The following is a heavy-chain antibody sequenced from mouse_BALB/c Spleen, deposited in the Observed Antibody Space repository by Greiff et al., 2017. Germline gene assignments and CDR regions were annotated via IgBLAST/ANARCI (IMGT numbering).Heavy chain of an antibody. V-gene: IGHV5-12-1*01. CDR1: GFAFSSYD. Sequence: EVQLVESGGGLVKPGGSLKLSCAASGFAFSSYDMSWVRQTPEKRLEWVAYISSGGGSTYYPDTVKGRFTISRDNAKNTLYLQMSSLKSEDTAMYYCARQGAMDYWGQGTSVTVSS. CDR2: ISSGGGST. CDR3: ARQGAMDY. J-gene: IGHJ4*01.